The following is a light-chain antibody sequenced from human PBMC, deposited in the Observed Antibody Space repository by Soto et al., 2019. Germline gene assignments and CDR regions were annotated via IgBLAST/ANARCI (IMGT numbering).Light chain of an antibody. Sequence: VLTQSPGTMSLSPGERATLSCRASQSVSSSFLAWYQQKAGQAPRLLIYGVSSRATGIPDRFSGSGSGTDFTLTISRLEPEDFAVYYCQQYGSSPPGTFGQGTKLEIK. CDR3: QQYGSSPPGT. J-gene: IGKJ2*02. CDR2: GVS. CDR1: QSVSSSF. V-gene: IGKV3-20*01.